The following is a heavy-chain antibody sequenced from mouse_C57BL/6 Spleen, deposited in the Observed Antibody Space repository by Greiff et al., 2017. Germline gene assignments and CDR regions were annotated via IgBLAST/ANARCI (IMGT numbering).Heavy chain of an antibody. CDR2: ITPSNGGT. CDR1: GYTFTSYW. J-gene: IGHJ4*01. CDR3: SRDGRDSSGYNYAMDY. V-gene: IGHV1-53*01. Sequence: QVQLQQPGTELVKPGASVKLSCKASGYTFTSYWMHWVKQRPGQGLEWIGNITPSNGGTNYNEKFKSKATLTVDKSSSTAYMQLSSLTSEDSAVYYCSRDGRDSSGYNYAMDYWGQGTSVTVSA. D-gene: IGHD3-2*02.